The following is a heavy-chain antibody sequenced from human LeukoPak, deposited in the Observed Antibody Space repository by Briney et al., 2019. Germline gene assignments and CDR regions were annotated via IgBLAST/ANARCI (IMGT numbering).Heavy chain of an antibody. CDR3: ARYRYYYGSGSYRYRYYYYMDV. D-gene: IGHD3-10*01. CDR1: GYSFTSYW. CDR2: IYPGDSDT. Sequence: GESLKISCKGSGYSFTSYWIGWVRQMPGKGLEWMGIIYPGDSDTRYSPSFQGQVTISADKPISTAYLQWSSLKASDTAMYYCARYRYYYGSGSYRYRYYYYMDVWGKGTTVTVSS. J-gene: IGHJ6*03. V-gene: IGHV5-51*01.